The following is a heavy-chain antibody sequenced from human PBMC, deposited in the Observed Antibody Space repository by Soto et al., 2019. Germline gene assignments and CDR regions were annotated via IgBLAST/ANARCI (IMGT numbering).Heavy chain of an antibody. V-gene: IGHV1-18*01. CDR2: ISAYNGNT. J-gene: IGHJ6*02. D-gene: IGHD5-18*01. CDR3: ARDRIGYNHYYYGMDV. Sequence: QVQLVQSGAEVKKPGASVKVSCKASGYTFTSYGISWVRQAPGQGLEWMGWISAYNGNTNYAQKLQGRVTMTTDTXTXIAYMELRSLRSDDTAVYYCARDRIGYNHYYYGMDVWGQGTTVTVSS. CDR1: GYTFTSYG.